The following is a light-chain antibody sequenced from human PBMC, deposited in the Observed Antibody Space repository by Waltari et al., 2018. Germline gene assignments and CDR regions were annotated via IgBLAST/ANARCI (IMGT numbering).Light chain of an antibody. CDR3: QHYVRLPAT. Sequence: SAPLSCRASQSVSRALAWYQQKPGQAPRLLIYGGTRATGIPDRFSGSGSGTDFSLTISRLEPEDFAVYYCQHYVRLPATFGQGTKVEIK. J-gene: IGKJ1*01. V-gene: IGKV3-20*01. CDR2: GGT. CDR1: QSVSRA.